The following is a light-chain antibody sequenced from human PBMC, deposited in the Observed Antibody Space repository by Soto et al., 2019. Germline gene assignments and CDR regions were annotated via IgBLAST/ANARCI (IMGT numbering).Light chain of an antibody. CDR2: GVS. J-gene: IGKJ2*01. CDR3: QQYGSSPRT. Sequence: EIVLTQSPGTLSLSPGEGTTLSCRASQSISSSYLAWYQQKPGQAPRLLIYGVSNRATGIPDRFSGSGSGTDFTLTISRLEPEHFAVYYCQQYGSSPRTFGQGTKLEIK. CDR1: QSISSSY. V-gene: IGKV3-20*01.